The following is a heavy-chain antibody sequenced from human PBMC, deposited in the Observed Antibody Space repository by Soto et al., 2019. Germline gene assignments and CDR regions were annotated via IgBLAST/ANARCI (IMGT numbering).Heavy chain of an antibody. CDR2: ISGYNGNT. V-gene: IGHV1-18*01. CDR1: GYSFTNYG. CDR3: AREMAGRGGEYDY. Sequence: VASVKVSCKASGYSFTNYGVGWVRQAPGQGLEWMGWISGYNGNTNYAEKVQGRITLTTDTSTSTAYIELRSLRSDDTAVYYCAREMAGRGGEYDYWG. D-gene: IGHD3-16*01. J-gene: IGHJ4*01.